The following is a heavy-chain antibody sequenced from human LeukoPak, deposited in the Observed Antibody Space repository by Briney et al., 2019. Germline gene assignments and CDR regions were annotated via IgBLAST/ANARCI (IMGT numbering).Heavy chain of an antibody. CDR3: ARALSITMIRGFDY. V-gene: IGHV4-39*07. Sequence: PSETLSLTCTVSGGSISSSSYYWGWIRQPPGKGLEWIGSIYYSGSTYYNPSLKSRVTISVDTSKNQFSLKLNSVTAADTAVYYCARALSITMIRGFDYWGQGTLVTVSS. CDR1: GGSISSSSYY. CDR2: IYYSGST. D-gene: IGHD3-10*01. J-gene: IGHJ4*02.